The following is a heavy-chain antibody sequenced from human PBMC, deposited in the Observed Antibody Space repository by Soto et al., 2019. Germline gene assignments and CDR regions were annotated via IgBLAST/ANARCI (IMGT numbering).Heavy chain of an antibody. CDR3: AREKGSPMIYWYFDL. J-gene: IGHJ2*01. Sequence: QEQLVQSGAEVKKPGSSVKVSCKAAGGTFSDFAITWVRQAPGQGLEWMGGVIPSFGTANYAQKFQGRVTVTADKSTRTAYMELSSLRSEDTAVYYCAREKGSPMIYWYFDLWGRGTLVTVSS. CDR2: VIPSFGTA. D-gene: IGHD3-16*01. CDR1: GGTFSDFA. V-gene: IGHV1-69*06.